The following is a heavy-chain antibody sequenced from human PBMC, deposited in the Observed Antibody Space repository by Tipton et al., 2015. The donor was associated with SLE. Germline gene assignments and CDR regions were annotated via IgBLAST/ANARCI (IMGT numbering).Heavy chain of an antibody. CDR3: ARQHSGGATDT. D-gene: IGHD1-26*01. CDR1: GTSITSGAYS. J-gene: IGHJ5*02. Sequence: TLSLTCSVSGTSITSGAYSWNWIRQYPGEGLEWIGYIHHSGRTDYNPSLRSRVTISRDTSKNQFSLNVNSVTAADTAVYYCARQHSGGATDTWGQGTLVTVSS. CDR2: IHHSGRT. V-gene: IGHV4-31*03.